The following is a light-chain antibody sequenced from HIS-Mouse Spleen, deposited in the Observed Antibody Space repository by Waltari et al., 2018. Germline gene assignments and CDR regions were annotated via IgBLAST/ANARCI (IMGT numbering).Light chain of an antibody. CDR1: SRDVGGYHY. J-gene: IGLJ2*01. V-gene: IGLV2-14*03. CDR2: DVS. Sequence: QSALTQPASVSGSPGQSIPISCTGTSRDVGGYHYVSWYQQHPGKAPKLMIYDVSNRPSGVSNRFSGSKSGNTASLTISGLQAEDEADYYCSSYTSSSFNVVFGGGTKLTVL. CDR3: SSYTSSSFNVV.